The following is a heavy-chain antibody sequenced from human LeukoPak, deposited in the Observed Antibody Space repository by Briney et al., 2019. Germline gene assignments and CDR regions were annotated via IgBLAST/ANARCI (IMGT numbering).Heavy chain of an antibody. CDR1: GGSFSGYY. D-gene: IGHD2-2*01. CDR2: INHSGST. Sequence: SETLSFTCAVYGGSFSGYYWSWIRQPPGKGLEWIGEINHSGSTNYNPSLKSRVTISVDTSKNQFSLKLSSVTAADTAVYYCARKLHFRGTRSLDYWGQGTLVTVSS. CDR3: ARKLHFRGTRSLDY. J-gene: IGHJ4*02. V-gene: IGHV4-34*01.